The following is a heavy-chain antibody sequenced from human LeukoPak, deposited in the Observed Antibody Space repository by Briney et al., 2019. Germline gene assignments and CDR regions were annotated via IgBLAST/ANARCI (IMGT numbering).Heavy chain of an antibody. CDR3: ARAGGDYGDTNWFDP. CDR1: GYTFTSYG. J-gene: IGHJ5*02. V-gene: IGHV1-18*01. D-gene: IGHD4-17*01. CDR2: ISTYNGNT. Sequence: ASVKVSCKASGYTFTSYGLSWVRQAPGQGLEWMAWISTYNGNTNYAQKLQGRVTMTTDTSTSTAYMELRSLRSDDTAVYYCARAGGDYGDTNWFDPWGQGTLVTVSS.